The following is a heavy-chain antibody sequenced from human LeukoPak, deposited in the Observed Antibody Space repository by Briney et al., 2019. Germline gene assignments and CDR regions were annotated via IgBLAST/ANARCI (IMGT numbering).Heavy chain of an antibody. J-gene: IGHJ3*02. Sequence: GGSLRLSCAASGFTFDDYAMHWVRQAPGKGLEWVAVISYDGSNKYYADSVKGRFTISRDNSKNTLYLQMNSLRAEDTAVYYCAKDMGYYYDSSGYHPAFDIWGQGTMVTVSS. D-gene: IGHD3-22*01. V-gene: IGHV3-30*18. CDR1: GFTFDDYA. CDR3: AKDMGYYYDSSGYHPAFDI. CDR2: ISYDGSNK.